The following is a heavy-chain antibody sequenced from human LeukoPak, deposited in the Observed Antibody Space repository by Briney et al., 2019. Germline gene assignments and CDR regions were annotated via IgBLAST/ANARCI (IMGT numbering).Heavy chain of an antibody. CDR3: ATPGESAFDI. V-gene: IGHV1-24*01. CDR2: FDPEDGET. Sequence: ASVTVSFTVSAYTLTELSMHWVRQAPGEGLEWMGGFDPEDGETIYAQKFQGRVTMTEDTSTDTAYMELSSLRSEDTAVYYCATPGESAFDIWGQGTMVTVSS. CDR1: AYTLTELS. D-gene: IGHD7-27*01. J-gene: IGHJ3*02.